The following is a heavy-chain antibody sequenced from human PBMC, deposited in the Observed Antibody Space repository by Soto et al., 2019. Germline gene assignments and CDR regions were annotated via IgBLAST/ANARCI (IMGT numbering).Heavy chain of an antibody. CDR3: ARGFRLGGYSYARNWFDP. CDR1: GGSFSGYY. Sequence: PSETLSLTCAVYGGSFSGYYWSWIRQPPGKGLEWIGEINHSGSTNYNPSLKSRVTISVDTSKNQFSLKLSSVTAADTAVYYCARGFRLGGYSYARNWFDPWGQGTLVTVSS. CDR2: INHSGST. D-gene: IGHD5-18*01. V-gene: IGHV4-34*01. J-gene: IGHJ5*02.